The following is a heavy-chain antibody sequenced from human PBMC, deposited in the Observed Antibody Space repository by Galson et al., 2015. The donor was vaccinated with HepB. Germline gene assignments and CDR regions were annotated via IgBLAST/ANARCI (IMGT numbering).Heavy chain of an antibody. D-gene: IGHD6-13*01. Sequence: SLRLSCAASGFTFSDYYMSWIRQAPGKGLEWVSYISSSGSTIYYADSVKGRFTIPRDNAKNPLYLQMNSLRAEDTAVYYCAREPRSRSWYVVDYWGQGTLVTVSS. J-gene: IGHJ4*02. CDR3: AREPRSRSWYVVDY. CDR2: ISSSGSTI. CDR1: GFTFSDYY. V-gene: IGHV3-11*01.